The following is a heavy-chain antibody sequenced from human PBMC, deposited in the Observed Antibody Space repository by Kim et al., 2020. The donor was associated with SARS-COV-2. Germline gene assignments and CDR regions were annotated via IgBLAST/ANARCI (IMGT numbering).Heavy chain of an antibody. D-gene: IGHD5-12*01. V-gene: IGHV1-69*01. Sequence: KFQGRVTITADESTSTAYMELSSLRSEDTAVYYCARDRDIVATSGSAFDIWGQGTMVTVSS. CDR3: ARDRDIVATSGSAFDI. J-gene: IGHJ3*02.